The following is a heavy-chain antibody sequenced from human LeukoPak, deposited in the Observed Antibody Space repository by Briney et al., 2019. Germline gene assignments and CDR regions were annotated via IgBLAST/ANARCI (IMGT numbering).Heavy chain of an antibody. CDR3: ARTPPGGDVDH. Sequence: ASVKVSCKASGYTFTGYYMHWVRRAPGQGLEWMGWINPNSGGTNYAQKFQGRVTMTRDTSISTAYMELSSLRSEDTAVYYCARTPPGGDVDHWGEGTLVTVSS. CDR1: GYTFTGYY. CDR2: INPNSGGT. D-gene: IGHD3-16*01. V-gene: IGHV1-2*02. J-gene: IGHJ4*02.